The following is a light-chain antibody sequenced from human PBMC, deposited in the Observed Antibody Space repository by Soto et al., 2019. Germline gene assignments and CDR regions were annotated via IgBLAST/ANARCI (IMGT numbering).Light chain of an antibody. CDR3: SSYTSRSTLDV. Sequence: QSALTQPASVSGSPGQSITISCTGSSSDVGGYNYVSWYQQQPGKAPKLMIYEVSNRPSGVSNRFSGSKSGNTASLTISGLQAEDEADYYCSSYTSRSTLDVFVTGTKLTVL. CDR2: EVS. J-gene: IGLJ1*01. CDR1: SSDVGGYNY. V-gene: IGLV2-14*01.